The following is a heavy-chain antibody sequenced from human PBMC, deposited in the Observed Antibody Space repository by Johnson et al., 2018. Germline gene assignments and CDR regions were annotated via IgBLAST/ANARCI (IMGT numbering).Heavy chain of an antibody. V-gene: IGHV3-15*07. D-gene: IGHD3-3*01. CDR2: IKSKTDGGTT. J-gene: IGHJ3*02. CDR3: TTVLLDYDFWSGYYPGRFGAFDI. CDR1: GFTFSNAW. Sequence: VQLVESGGGLVKPGGSLRLSCAASGFTFSNAWMNWVRQAPGKGLEWVGRIKSKTDGGTTDYAAPVKGRFTISRDDSKNTLYLQMKSLKTEDPAVVYCTTVLLDYDFWSGYYPGRFGAFDIWGQGTMVTVSS.